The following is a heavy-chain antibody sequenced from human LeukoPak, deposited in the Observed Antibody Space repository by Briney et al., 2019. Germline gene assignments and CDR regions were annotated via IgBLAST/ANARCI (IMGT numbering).Heavy chain of an antibody. CDR1: GYTFTSYG. V-gene: IGHV1-18*01. CDR2: ISAYSGDT. CDR3: ARGAVPAASKGPDWFDP. J-gene: IGHJ5*02. Sequence: ASVKVSCKASGYTFTSYGISWVRQAPGQGLEWMGWISAYSGDTNYAQKFQGRVTMTRDTSTSTVYMELSSLRSEDTAVYYCARGAVPAASKGPDWFDPWGQGTLVTVSS. D-gene: IGHD2-2*01.